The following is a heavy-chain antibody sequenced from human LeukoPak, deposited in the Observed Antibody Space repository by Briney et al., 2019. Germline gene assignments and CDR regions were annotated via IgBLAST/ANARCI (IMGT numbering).Heavy chain of an antibody. CDR3: ARVLVDCSGGSCYYFDY. CDR1: GGSISSGDYY. CDR2: IYYSGSP. J-gene: IGHJ4*02. D-gene: IGHD2-15*01. Sequence: SQTLSLTCTVSGGSISSGDYYWSWIRQPPGKGLEWIGYIYYSGSPYSNPSLKSRLTISVDTSKNQFSLKLSSVTAADTAVYYCARVLVDCSGGSCYYFDYWGQGTLVTVSS. V-gene: IGHV4-30-4*01.